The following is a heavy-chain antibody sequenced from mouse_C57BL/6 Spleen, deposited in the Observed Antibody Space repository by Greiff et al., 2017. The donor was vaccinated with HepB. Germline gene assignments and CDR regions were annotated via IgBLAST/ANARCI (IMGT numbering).Heavy chain of an antibody. J-gene: IGHJ4*01. Sequence: EVHLVESGGGLVQPKGSLKLSCAASGFSFNTYAMNWVRQAPGKGLEWVARIRSKSNNYATYYADSVKDRFTISRDDSESMLYLQMNNLKTEDTAMYYCVRHDYYGSSPLYAMDYWGQGTSVTVSS. CDR3: VRHDYYGSSPLYAMDY. D-gene: IGHD1-1*01. V-gene: IGHV10-1*01. CDR1: GFSFNTYA. CDR2: IRSKSNNYAT.